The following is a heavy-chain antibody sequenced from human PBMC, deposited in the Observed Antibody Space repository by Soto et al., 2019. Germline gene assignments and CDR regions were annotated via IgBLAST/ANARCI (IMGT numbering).Heavy chain of an antibody. Sequence: ASVKVSCKASGYTFTSYYMHWVRQAPGQGLEWMGIINPSGGSTSYAQKFQGRVTMTRDTSTSTVYMELSSLRSEDTAVYYCARDLGDVLRYFVNYYYYGMDVWGQGTTVTVSS. CDR2: INPSGGST. CDR3: ARDLGDVLRYFVNYYYYGMDV. V-gene: IGHV1-46*01. D-gene: IGHD3-9*01. CDR1: GYTFTSYY. J-gene: IGHJ6*02.